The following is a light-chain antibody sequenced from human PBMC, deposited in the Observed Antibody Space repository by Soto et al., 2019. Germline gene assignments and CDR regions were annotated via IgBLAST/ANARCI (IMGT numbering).Light chain of an antibody. V-gene: IGKV1-39*01. J-gene: IGKJ1*01. CDR3: QQYYSDPRT. Sequence: FNRTHSTSILSVSLGDRVNTTCRASQSISSYLNWYQQKPGKAPKLLIYAASTLQSGVPSRFSGSGSGTDFTLTISCLQSEYFATYYCQQYYSDPRTFGRGTKVDI. CDR2: AAS. CDR1: QSISSY.